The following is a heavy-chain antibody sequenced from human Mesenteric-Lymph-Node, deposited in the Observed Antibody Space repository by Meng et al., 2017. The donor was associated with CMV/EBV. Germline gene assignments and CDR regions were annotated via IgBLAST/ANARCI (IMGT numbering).Heavy chain of an antibody. V-gene: IGHV4-39*07. CDR3: ARDYYDSSGLSGDFDY. CDR2: IYYSGST. CDR1: GGSISSSSYY. J-gene: IGHJ4*02. Sequence: SETLSLTCTVSGGSISSSSYYWGWIRQPPGKGLEWIGSIYYSGSTYYNPSLKSRVTISVDTSKNQFSLKLSSLTAADTAVYYCARDYYDSSGLSGDFDYWGQGTLVTVSS. D-gene: IGHD3-22*01.